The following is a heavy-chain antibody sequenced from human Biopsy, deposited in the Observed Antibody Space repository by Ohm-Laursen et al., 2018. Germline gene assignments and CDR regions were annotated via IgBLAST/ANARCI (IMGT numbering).Heavy chain of an antibody. J-gene: IGHJ4*02. CDR1: GESFNGYY. V-gene: IGHV4-34*01. Sequence: TLSLTCVVYGESFNGYYWSWIRQIPGKGLEWIGEINHSERTNYNPSVKSRVTISVDTSKNQFPLKLNSVTAADTAVYFCARDSRGGHLNTTLITGKNLDSWGQGILVTVSS. D-gene: IGHD3-16*01. CDR3: ARDSRGGHLNTTLITGKNLDS. CDR2: INHSERT.